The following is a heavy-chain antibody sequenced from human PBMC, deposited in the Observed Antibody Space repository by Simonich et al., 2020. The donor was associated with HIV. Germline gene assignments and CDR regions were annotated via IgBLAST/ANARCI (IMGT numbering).Heavy chain of an antibody. V-gene: IGHV4-34*01. CDR2: INHRGRT. Sequence: QVQLQQWGAGLLKPSETLSLTCAVYGGSFSGYYWSGIRQPPGKGLEWIGEINHRGRTNYTPSLNGRDTISLDKSKNQVSLKVNSVTAADTAVYYCATAAASHSGSYGGYYYYGMDIWGQGTTVTVSS. CDR3: ATAAASHSGSYGGYYYYGMDI. CDR1: GGSFSGYY. D-gene: IGHD1-26*01. J-gene: IGHJ6*02.